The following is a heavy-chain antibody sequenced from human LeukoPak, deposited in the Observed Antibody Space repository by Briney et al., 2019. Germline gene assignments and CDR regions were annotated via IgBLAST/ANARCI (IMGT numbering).Heavy chain of an antibody. CDR1: GFTLGSYW. Sequence: PGGSLRLSCVASGFTLGSYWTNWVRQAPGKGLEWLASIKSDGSERHYADSVEGRFTISRENAKNSLYLQMSSLRAEDTAVYFCGTLAEGHWGQGTLVSVS. J-gene: IGHJ4*02. D-gene: IGHD3-3*02. V-gene: IGHV3-7*01. CDR2: IKSDGSER. CDR3: GTLAEGH.